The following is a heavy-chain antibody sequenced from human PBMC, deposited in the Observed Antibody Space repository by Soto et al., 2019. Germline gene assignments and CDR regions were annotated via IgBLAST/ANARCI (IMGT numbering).Heavy chain of an antibody. CDR3: ARLGGYYQAFDS. CDR1: GGSINPYY. D-gene: IGHD3-22*01. J-gene: IGHJ4*02. CDR2: IYYSGTT. V-gene: IGHV4-59*08. Sequence: PSETLSLTCTVSGGSINPYYWSWIRQPPGKGLEWIGNIYYSGTTNYHPSLKSRVTISLYTSKNQFSLKLSSVTAADTAVYYCARLGGYYQAFDSWGQGTLVTVSS.